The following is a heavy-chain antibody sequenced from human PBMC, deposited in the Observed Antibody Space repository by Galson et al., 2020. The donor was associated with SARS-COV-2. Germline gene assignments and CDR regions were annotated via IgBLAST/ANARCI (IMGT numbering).Heavy chain of an antibody. Sequence: ETSETLSLTCTVSGGSISSSSYYWGWIRQPPGKGLEWIGSIYYSGSTYYNPSLKSRVTISVDTSKNQFSLKLSSVTAADTAVYYCASLYSSSVYYFDYWGQGTLVTVSS. CDR2: IYYSGST. D-gene: IGHD6-13*01. J-gene: IGHJ4*02. CDR1: GGSISSSSYY. V-gene: IGHV4-39*01. CDR3: ASLYSSSVYYFDY.